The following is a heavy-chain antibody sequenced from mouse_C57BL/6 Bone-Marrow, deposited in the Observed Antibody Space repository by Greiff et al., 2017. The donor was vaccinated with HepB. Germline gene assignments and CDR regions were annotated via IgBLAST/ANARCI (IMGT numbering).Heavy chain of an antibody. V-gene: IGHV1-22*01. D-gene: IGHD3-3*01. Sequence: EVKLQESGPELVKPGASVKMSCKASGYTFTDYNMHWVKQSHGKSLEWIGYINPNNGGTSYNQKFKGKATLTVNKTSSTAYMELRSLTSEDSAVYYCARGGGDYYAMDYWGQGTSVTVSS. J-gene: IGHJ4*01. CDR2: INPNNGGT. CDR1: GYTFTDYN. CDR3: ARGGGDYYAMDY.